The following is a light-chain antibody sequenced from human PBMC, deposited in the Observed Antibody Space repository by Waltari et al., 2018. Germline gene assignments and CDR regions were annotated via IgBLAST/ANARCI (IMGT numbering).Light chain of an antibody. V-gene: IGLV2-14*01. CDR2: DVS. CDR3: SSQSSNDVVL. J-gene: IGLJ2*01. CDR1: SNDVGGSNS. Sequence: QSALTQPASVSGSPGQSVTTFCAGTSNDVGGSNSFSWYQEHPGQAPRVIIYDVSDRPSGVSDRLSGSKSGNTASLTISGLQAEDEADYYCSSQSSNDVVLFGGGTKLTVL.